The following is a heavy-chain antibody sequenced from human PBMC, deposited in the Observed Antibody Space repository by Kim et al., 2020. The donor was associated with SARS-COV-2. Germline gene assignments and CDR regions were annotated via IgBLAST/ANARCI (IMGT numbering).Heavy chain of an antibody. J-gene: IGHJ6*02. CDR2: IRWNNANK. CDR3: VKSPLREHYGMDA. D-gene: IGHD1-26*01. Sequence: GGSLRLSCAASGSTFSDYGMHWVRQVPGKGLEWVAGIRWNNANKAYADSVKGRFTISRDNSKRSLFLQMNSLRIEDTSLYFCVKSPLREHYGMDACGQGT. CDR1: GSTFSDYG. V-gene: IGHV3-9*01.